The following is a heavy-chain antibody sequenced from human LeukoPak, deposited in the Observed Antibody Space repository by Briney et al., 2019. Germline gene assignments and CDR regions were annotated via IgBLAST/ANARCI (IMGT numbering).Heavy chain of an antibody. J-gene: IGHJ5*02. CDR3: AKDRAGGSVWYAFDP. Sequence: PGGSLRLSCAASGFTFSSYAMSWVRQAPGKGLEWVSVISFSGGSTNYADSVKGRFTISRDNPKNTLYLQMNSLRPDDTAVYYCAKDRAGGSVWYAFDPWGQGTLVTVSS. D-gene: IGHD6-13*01. CDR2: ISFSGGST. V-gene: IGHV3-23*01. CDR1: GFTFSSYA.